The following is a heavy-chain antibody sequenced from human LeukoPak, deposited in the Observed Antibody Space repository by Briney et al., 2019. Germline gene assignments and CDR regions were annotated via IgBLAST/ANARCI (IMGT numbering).Heavy chain of an antibody. J-gene: IGHJ4*02. D-gene: IGHD4-23*01. CDR2: IYYSGST. CDR3: ARGATVEQGQFDY. V-gene: IGHV4-61*08. Sequence: SETLSLTCTVSGGSISSGGYYWSWIRQPPGKGLEWIGYIYYSGSTNYNPSLKSRVTISVDTSKNQFSLKLSSVTAADTAVYYCARGATVEQGQFDYWGQGTLVTVSS. CDR1: GGSISSGGYY.